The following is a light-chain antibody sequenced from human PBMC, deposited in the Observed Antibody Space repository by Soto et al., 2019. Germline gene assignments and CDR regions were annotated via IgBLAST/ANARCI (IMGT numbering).Light chain of an antibody. V-gene: IGKV3-15*01. CDR2: RTS. J-gene: IGKJ4*01. Sequence: ETVMTQSPATLSVSPGERATLSCRASQSVSSNLAWYQQKPGQAPRLLMFRTSSRATGFPARFSGSGSGTEFNLTISSLQSEDFGVYYRQQYNNWPRATFGGGTKVDIK. CDR1: QSVSSN. CDR3: QQYNNWPRAT.